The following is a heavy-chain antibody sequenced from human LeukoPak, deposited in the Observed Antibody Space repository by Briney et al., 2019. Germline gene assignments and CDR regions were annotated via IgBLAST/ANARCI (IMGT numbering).Heavy chain of an antibody. V-gene: IGHV1-8*02. CDR2: MNPNSGNT. Sequence: ASVKVSCKASGYTFTGYYIHWVRQAPGQGLEWMGWMNPNSGNTGYAQKFQGRVTMTRNTSISTAYMELSSLRSEDTAVYYCARARVTIFGVVINLYYYYGMDVWGQGTTVTVSS. J-gene: IGHJ6*02. CDR1: GYTFTGYY. D-gene: IGHD3-3*01. CDR3: ARARVTIFGVVINLYYYYGMDV.